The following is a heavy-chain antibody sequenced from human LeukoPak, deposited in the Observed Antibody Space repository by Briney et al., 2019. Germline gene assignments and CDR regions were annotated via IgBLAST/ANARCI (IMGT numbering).Heavy chain of an antibody. J-gene: IGHJ4*02. CDR2: ISAYNGNT. D-gene: IGHD3-3*01. Sequence: ASVTVSFKASGYTFTSYGISWVRQAPGQGLEWMGWISAYNGNTNYAQKLQGRVTMTTDTSTSTAYMELRSLRSDDTAVYYCAREADSAYYDFWSGSYYFDYWGQGTLVTVSS. CDR3: AREADSAYYDFWSGSYYFDY. CDR1: GYTFTSYG. V-gene: IGHV1-18*01.